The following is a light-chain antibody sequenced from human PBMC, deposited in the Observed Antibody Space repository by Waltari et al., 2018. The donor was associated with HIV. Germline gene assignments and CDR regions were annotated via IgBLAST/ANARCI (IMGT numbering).Light chain of an antibody. J-gene: IGLJ3*02. Sequence: QSALTQPRSVSGSPGQSVTISCTGTSSDVGGYDSVSWYLQHPGKVPKLIIYEVIKRPAGVPDRVAGTKSGNTASLTISGLQTEDEAHYICCSYAGTYTYVLFGGGTKLTGL. CDR2: EVI. CDR1: SSDVGGYDS. CDR3: CSYAGTYTYVL. V-gene: IGLV2-11*01.